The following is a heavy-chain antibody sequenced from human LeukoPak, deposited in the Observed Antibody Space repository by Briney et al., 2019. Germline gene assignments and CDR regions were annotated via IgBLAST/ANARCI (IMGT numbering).Heavy chain of an antibody. Sequence: GGSLRLSCAASGFTVSSNYMSWVRQAPGKGLEWVSSISSSSSYIYYADSVKGRFTISRDNAKNSLYLQMNSLRAEDTAVYYCARDPAWDYVWGSYRPAPFDYWGQGTLVTVSS. D-gene: IGHD3-16*02. CDR1: GFTVSSNY. V-gene: IGHV3-21*01. CDR2: ISSSSSYI. J-gene: IGHJ4*02. CDR3: ARDPAWDYVWGSYRPAPFDY.